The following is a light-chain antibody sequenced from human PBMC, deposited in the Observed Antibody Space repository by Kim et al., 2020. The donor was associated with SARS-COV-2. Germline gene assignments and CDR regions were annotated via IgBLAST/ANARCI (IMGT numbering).Light chain of an antibody. Sequence: SLSPGDSATLSCRASQSISSSLAWYQQKPGQAPRVLIYGASARATGLPARFSGSGSGTEFTLTISNLQSEDFAVYYCQQYAYWRAFGQGTRLEIK. CDR3: QQYAYWRA. V-gene: IGKV3-15*01. CDR1: QSISSS. CDR2: GAS. J-gene: IGKJ5*01.